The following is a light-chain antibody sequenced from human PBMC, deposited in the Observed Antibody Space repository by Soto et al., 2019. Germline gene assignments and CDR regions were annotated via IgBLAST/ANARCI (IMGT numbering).Light chain of an antibody. J-gene: IGKJ2*01. CDR1: QSLLYSSNNKNY. CDR2: WAS. Sequence: DIVMTQSPDSLAVSLGERATINCKSSQSLLYSSNNKNYLAWYQQKPGQPPKLLIYWASTRESGVPDRFSGGGSGTDFNLTISTLQAEDVAVYYCQQYYSTPRTFGQGTKLEIK. V-gene: IGKV4-1*01. CDR3: QQYYSTPRT.